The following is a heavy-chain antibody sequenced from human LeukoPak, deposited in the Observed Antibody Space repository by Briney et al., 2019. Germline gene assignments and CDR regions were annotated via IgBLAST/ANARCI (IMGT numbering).Heavy chain of an antibody. CDR2: MNPNSGNT. Sequence: ASVKVSCKASGYTFTSYDINWVRQATGQGLEWMGWMNPNSGNTGYAQKFQGRVTMTRDTSTSTVYMELSSLRSEDTAVYYCARSVRVLMVRGVTSRTYYFDYWGQGTLVTVSS. V-gene: IGHV1-8*01. CDR1: GYTFTSYD. D-gene: IGHD3-10*01. J-gene: IGHJ4*02. CDR3: ARSVRVLMVRGVTSRTYYFDY.